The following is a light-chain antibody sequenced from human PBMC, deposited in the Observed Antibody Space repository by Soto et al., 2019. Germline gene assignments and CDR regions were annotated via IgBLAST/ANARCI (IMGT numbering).Light chain of an antibody. CDR1: NIGRKS. J-gene: IGLJ2*01. CDR3: QSYDSSLSGSV. V-gene: IGLV3-21*02. CDR2: DDR. Sequence: SYELTQPPSVSVAPGQTARITCGGSNIGRKSVHWYQQKPGQAPVVVVYDDRDRPSGIPDRFSGSKSGTSASLAITGLQAEDEADYYCQSYDSSLSGSVFGGGTKVTVL.